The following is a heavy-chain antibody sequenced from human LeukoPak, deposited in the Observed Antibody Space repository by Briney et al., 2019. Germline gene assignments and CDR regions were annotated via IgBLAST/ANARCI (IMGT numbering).Heavy chain of an antibody. CDR1: GGSISSYY. D-gene: IGHD5-12*01. CDR3: ARVESGYDRVAEY. Sequence: SSETLSLTCTVSGGSISSYYWSWIRQPPGKGLEWIGYIYYSGSTNYNPSLKSRVTISVDTSKNQFSLKLSSVTAADTAVYYCARVESGYDRVAEYWGQGTLVTVSS. CDR2: IYYSGST. V-gene: IGHV4-59*01. J-gene: IGHJ4*02.